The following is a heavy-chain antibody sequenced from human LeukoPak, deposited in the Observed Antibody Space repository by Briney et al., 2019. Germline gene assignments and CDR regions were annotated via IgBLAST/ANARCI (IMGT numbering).Heavy chain of an antibody. CDR1: GYTFTSYG. Sequence: GASVKVSCKASGYTFTSYGISWVRQAPGQGLEWMGWISGYNGNTNYAQKLQGRVTMTTDTSTSTAYMELRSLRSDDTAVYYCARGRYCSSDTCHRVYYYYMDVWGKGTTVTVSS. D-gene: IGHD2-2*02. CDR3: ARGRYCSSDTCHRVYYYYMDV. V-gene: IGHV1-18*01. CDR2: ISGYNGNT. J-gene: IGHJ6*03.